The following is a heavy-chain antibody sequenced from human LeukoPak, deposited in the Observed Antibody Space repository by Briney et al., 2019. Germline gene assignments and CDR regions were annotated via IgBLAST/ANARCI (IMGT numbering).Heavy chain of an antibody. CDR2: ISAYNGNT. V-gene: IGHV1-18*01. Sequence: ASVKVSCKASGYTFTSYGISWVRQAPGQGLEWMGWISAYNGNTNYAQKLQGRVTMTTDTSTSTAYMELRSLRSDDTAVYYCARDRRLWFGESPMGDYWGQGTLVTVSS. D-gene: IGHD3-10*01. J-gene: IGHJ4*02. CDR3: ARDRRLWFGESPMGDY. CDR1: GYTFTSYG.